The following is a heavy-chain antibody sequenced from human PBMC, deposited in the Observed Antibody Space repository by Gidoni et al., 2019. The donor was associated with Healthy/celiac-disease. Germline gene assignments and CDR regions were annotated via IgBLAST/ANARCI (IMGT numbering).Heavy chain of an antibody. Sequence: QVQLVESGGGVVQPGRSLRLSCAASGFTFSSYAMHWVRQAPGKGLEWVTVISYDGSNKYYADSVKGRFTISRDNSKNTLYLQMNSLRAEDTAVYYCARGGPYSSGATFDYWGQGTLVTVSS. D-gene: IGHD6-19*01. CDR2: ISYDGSNK. V-gene: IGHV3-30-3*01. CDR1: GFTFSSYA. J-gene: IGHJ4*02. CDR3: ARGGPYSSGATFDY.